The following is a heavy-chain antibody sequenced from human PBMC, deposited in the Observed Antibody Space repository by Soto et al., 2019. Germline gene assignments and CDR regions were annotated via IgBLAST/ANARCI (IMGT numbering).Heavy chain of an antibody. J-gene: IGHJ6*02. Sequence: GGSLRLSCAASGFTFSSYGMHWVRQAPGKGLEWVAVISYDGSNKYYADSVKGRFTISRDNSKNTLYLQMNSLRAEDTAVYYCAKDRVELWFTSGYGMDVWGQGTTVTVSS. V-gene: IGHV3-30*18. D-gene: IGHD5-18*01. CDR1: GFTFSSYG. CDR3: AKDRVELWFTSGYGMDV. CDR2: ISYDGSNK.